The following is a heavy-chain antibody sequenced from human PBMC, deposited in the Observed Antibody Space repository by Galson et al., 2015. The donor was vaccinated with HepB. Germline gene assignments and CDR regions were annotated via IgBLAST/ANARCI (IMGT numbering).Heavy chain of an antibody. CDR1: GFTVSSNY. J-gene: IGHJ6*02. Sequence: SLRLSCAASGFTVSSNYMSWVRQAPGKGLEWVSVIYSGGSTYYADSVKGRFTISRGNSKNTLYLQMNSLRAEDTAVYYCARGKRAWKGAAAGTPTYYYYGMDVWGQGTTVTVSS. CDR3: ARGKRAWKGAAAGTPTYYYYGMDV. CDR2: IYSGGST. V-gene: IGHV3-53*01. D-gene: IGHD6-13*01.